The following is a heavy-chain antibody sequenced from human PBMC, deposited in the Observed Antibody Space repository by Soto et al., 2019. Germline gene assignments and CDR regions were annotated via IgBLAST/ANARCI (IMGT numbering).Heavy chain of an antibody. Sequence: ASVKVSCTASGYTFTSYGISWVRQAPGQGLEWMGWISAYNGNTNYAQKLQGRVTMTTDTSTSTAYMELRSLRSDDTAVYYCARDVKAVAGRSWWFDPWGQGTLVTVSS. V-gene: IGHV1-18*01. CDR2: ISAYNGNT. CDR3: ARDVKAVAGRSWWFDP. CDR1: GYTFTSYG. J-gene: IGHJ5*02. D-gene: IGHD6-19*01.